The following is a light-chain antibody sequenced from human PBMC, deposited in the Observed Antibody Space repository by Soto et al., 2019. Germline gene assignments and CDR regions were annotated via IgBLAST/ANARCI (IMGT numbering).Light chain of an antibody. CDR2: SAS. CDR3: QQSYDIRT. CDR1: QSIATS. V-gene: IGKV1-39*01. Sequence: DIQMTQSPSSLSASVGDRVTITCRASQSIATSLNWYQQKPGKAPKFLIHSASTLQNGVPSRFSGSGSGTDFTLTISSLEPEDFATYYCQQSYDIRTFGQGTKV. J-gene: IGKJ1*01.